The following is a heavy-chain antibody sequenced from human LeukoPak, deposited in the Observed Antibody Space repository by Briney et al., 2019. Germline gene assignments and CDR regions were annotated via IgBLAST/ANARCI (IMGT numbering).Heavy chain of an antibody. CDR1: GYTFTGYY. CDR3: APGETAYYFDY. D-gene: IGHD1-14*01. V-gene: IGHV1-2*02. Sequence: ASVNVSCKASGYTFTGYYMHWVRQAPGQGLEWMGWINPNSRGTNYAQKFQGRVTMTRDTSISTAYMELSRLRSDDTAMYYCAPGETAYYFDYWGQGTLVTVSS. CDR2: INPNSRGT. J-gene: IGHJ4*02.